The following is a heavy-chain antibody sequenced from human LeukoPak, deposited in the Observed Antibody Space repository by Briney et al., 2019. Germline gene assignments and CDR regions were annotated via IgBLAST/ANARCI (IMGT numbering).Heavy chain of an antibody. CDR2: INHSGST. D-gene: IGHD2-2*01. CDR1: GGSFSGYY. Sequence: KPSETLSPTCAVYGGSFSGYYWSWIRQPPGKGLEWIGEINHSGSTNYNPSLKSRVTISVDTSKNQFSLKLSSVTAADTAVYYCARGSVNYCSSTSCSGAFDIWGQGTMVTVSS. CDR3: ARGSVNYCSSTSCSGAFDI. J-gene: IGHJ3*02. V-gene: IGHV4-34*01.